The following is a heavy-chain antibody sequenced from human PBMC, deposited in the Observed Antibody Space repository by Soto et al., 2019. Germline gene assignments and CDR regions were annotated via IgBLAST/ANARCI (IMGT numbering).Heavy chain of an antibody. V-gene: IGHV2-5*01. J-gene: IGHJ6*02. CDR2: IYWNDDP. CDR3: GQRTPGYGRDV. CDR1: GFSLSTRGMG. Sequence: SGPTLVNPTETLTLTCTFSGFSLSTRGMGVAWIRQPPGRALEWLALIYWNDDPRYSPSLKSRLTITKDTTKNQVVLTMTNMDPADTATYYCGQRTPGYGRDVWGQGTMVTVSS. D-gene: IGHD6-13*01.